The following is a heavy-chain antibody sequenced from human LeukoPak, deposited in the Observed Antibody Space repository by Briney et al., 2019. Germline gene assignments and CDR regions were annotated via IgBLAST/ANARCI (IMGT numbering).Heavy chain of an antibody. Sequence: PGGSLRLSCAASGFTVSSNYMSWVRQAPGKGLECVSLIYSGGSTYYADSVKGRFSISRDNSKNTLYLQMNSLRAEDTAVYYCAREIYGGNSDYWGQGTLVTVSS. J-gene: IGHJ4*02. CDR3: AREIYGGNSDY. V-gene: IGHV3-66*01. CDR1: GFTVSSNY. D-gene: IGHD4-23*01. CDR2: IYSGGST.